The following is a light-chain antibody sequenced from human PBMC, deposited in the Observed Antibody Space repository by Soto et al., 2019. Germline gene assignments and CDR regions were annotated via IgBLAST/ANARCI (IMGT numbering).Light chain of an antibody. V-gene: IGKV1-5*03. CDR3: QQYKSFSLT. J-gene: IGKJ4*01. Sequence: DIQMTQSPSTLSASVGDRVTITCRASQSINNWLAWYQQKPGKAPNLLIYKTSDLESGVPSRFSGSGSGTEFSLTISSLQPDDFATYYCQQYKSFSLTFGGGTRVEVK. CDR1: QSINNW. CDR2: KTS.